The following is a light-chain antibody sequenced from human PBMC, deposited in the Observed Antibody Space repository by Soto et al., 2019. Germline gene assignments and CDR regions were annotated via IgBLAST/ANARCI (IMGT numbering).Light chain of an antibody. V-gene: IGKV3-15*01. CDR1: QSVTAH. CDR2: GAS. CDR3: QQYNNWPWT. Sequence: SVRTRSPASLSVSPGERGTLYCRASQSVTAHLAWYQQKPGQAPRLLIYGASTRATSFPARFSGSGSGTDFTLTISSLQSEDLAVYYCQQYNNWPWTFGQGTKVDIK. J-gene: IGKJ1*01.